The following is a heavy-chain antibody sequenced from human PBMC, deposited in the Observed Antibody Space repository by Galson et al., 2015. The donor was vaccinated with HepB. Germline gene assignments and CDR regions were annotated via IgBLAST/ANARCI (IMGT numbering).Heavy chain of an antibody. D-gene: IGHD2-21*01. Sequence: SLRLSWAPSGSTLMDYNMNWVRQAPGKGLEWISYFSGSRTTIYYADSVRARFTFSRDDATNSLHLQMSGLRDEDTAVYYCARIVNRVMLGAFDLWGLGTMVIVSS. J-gene: IGHJ3*01. CDR3: ARIVNRVMLGAFDL. CDR1: GSTLMDYN. V-gene: IGHV3-48*02. CDR2: FSGSRTTI.